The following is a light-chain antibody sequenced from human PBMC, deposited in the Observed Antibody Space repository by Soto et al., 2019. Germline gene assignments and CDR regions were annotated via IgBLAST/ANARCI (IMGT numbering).Light chain of an antibody. J-gene: IGLJ1*01. V-gene: IGLV2-8*01. CDR1: SNDIGAYNY. CDR3: LSYVGRETGV. Sequence: LTQPPSASGSPGQSVTISCTGTSNDIGAYNYVSWYQHHPCKVPKLLIFEVLRRPSGVPDRFSASKSGNTASLTVSGLQPEDEADYYCLSYVGRETGVFGSGTKVTVL. CDR2: EVL.